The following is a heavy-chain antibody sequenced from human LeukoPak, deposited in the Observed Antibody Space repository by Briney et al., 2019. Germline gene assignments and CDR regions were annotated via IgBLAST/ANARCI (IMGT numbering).Heavy chain of an antibody. J-gene: IGHJ4*02. CDR2: INYSETT. D-gene: IGHD3-22*01. V-gene: IGHV4-34*01. CDR3: ARRKRMTMIVVGMGPLDY. Sequence: PSETLSLTCAVYGGSITNYYWTWIRQPPGKGLEWIGEINYSETTNYNPSFESRVTMSVDASKRQLSLKMSSVTAADTAVYYCARRKRMTMIVVGMGPLDYWGQGILVTVSS. CDR1: GGSITNYY.